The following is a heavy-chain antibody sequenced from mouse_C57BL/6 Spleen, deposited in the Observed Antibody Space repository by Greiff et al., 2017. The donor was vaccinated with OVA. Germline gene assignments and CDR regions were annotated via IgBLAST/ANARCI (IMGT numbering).Heavy chain of an antibody. D-gene: IGHD2-1*01. CDR3: ARHGGYGNFDY. J-gene: IGHJ2*01. CDR2: ISGGGGNT. V-gene: IGHV5-9*01. Sequence: EVKLVESGGGLVKPGGSLKLSCAASGFTFSSYTMSWVRQTPEKRLEWVATISGGGGNTYYPDSVKGRFTISRDNAKNTLYLQMSSLRSEDTALYYCARHGGYGNFDYWGQGTTLTVSS. CDR1: GFTFSSYT.